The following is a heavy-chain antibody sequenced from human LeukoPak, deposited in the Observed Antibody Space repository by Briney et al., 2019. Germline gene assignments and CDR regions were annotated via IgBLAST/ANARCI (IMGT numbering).Heavy chain of an antibody. CDR2: ISGRFSNT. Sequence: GGSLRLSCAASGFTFSSYAMSWVRQAPGKGLEGVSAISGRFSNTYSAHSVNARFTISRDNSKNTLYLQMDSLRAEDPAVYYCAKGANLAFDIWGQGTMVTVSS. J-gene: IGHJ3*02. CDR1: GFTFSSYA. CDR3: AKGANLAFDI. V-gene: IGHV3-23*01.